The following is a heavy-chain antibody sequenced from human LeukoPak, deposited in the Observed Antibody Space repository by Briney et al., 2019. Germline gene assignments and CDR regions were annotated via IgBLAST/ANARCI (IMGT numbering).Heavy chain of an antibody. CDR3: ARRASSWGMDWFDP. Sequence: ASVKVSCKASGYTFTSYAMNWVRQAPGQGLEWMGWINTNTGNPTYAQGFTGRFVFSLDTSVSTAYLRISSLKAEDTAVYYCARRASSWGMDWFDPWGQGTLVTVSS. J-gene: IGHJ5*02. V-gene: IGHV7-4-1*02. D-gene: IGHD6-13*01. CDR2: INTNTGNP. CDR1: GYTFTSYA.